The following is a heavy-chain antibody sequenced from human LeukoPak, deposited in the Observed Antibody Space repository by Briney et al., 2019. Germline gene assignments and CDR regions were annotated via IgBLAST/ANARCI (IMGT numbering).Heavy chain of an antibody. CDR1: GFTFSSYG. V-gene: IGHV3-30*02. J-gene: IGHJ4*02. CDR2: IRYDGSYK. CDR3: AKASLITMIVVATFDY. Sequence: PGGSLRLSCAASGFTFSSYGMHWVRQAPGKGLEWVTFIRYDGSYKYYADSVKGRFTISRDNSKNTLYLQMNSLRAEDTAVYYCAKASLITMIVVATFDYWGQGTLVTVSS. D-gene: IGHD3-22*01.